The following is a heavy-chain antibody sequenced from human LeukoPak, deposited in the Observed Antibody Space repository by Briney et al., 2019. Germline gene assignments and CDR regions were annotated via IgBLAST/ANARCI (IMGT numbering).Heavy chain of an antibody. J-gene: IGHJ3*02. Sequence: GGSLRLSCAASGFTFGSYSMNWVPQAPGKGLEWVSSISSSSSYIYYADSVKGRFTISRDYAKNSLYLQMNSLRAEDTAVYYCASGYPNAFDIWGQGTMVTVSS. CDR2: ISSSSSYI. V-gene: IGHV3-21*01. D-gene: IGHD5-18*01. CDR1: GFTFGSYS. CDR3: ASGYPNAFDI.